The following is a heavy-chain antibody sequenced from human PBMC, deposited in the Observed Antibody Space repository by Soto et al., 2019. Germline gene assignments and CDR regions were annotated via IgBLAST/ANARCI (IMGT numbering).Heavy chain of an antibody. CDR2: ISGSSIYI. Sequence: PGGSLRLSCVASGFTFSNYNMNWVRQAPGKGLEWVSHISGSSIYIHYADSVRGRFTISRDNAKNSVYLQMDSLRVGDTAVYYCAREGALKPFSSWGQGALVTVSS. V-gene: IGHV3-21*01. CDR3: AREGALKPFSS. CDR1: GFTFSNYN. J-gene: IGHJ5*02.